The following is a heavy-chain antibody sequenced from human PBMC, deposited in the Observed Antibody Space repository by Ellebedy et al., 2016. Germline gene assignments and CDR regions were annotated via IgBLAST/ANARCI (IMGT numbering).Heavy chain of an antibody. J-gene: IGHJ6*03. D-gene: IGHD3-10*01. CDR2: ISAYNGNT. Sequence: ASVKVSCXASGYTFTSYGISWVRQAPGQGLEWMGWISAYNGNTNYAQKLQGRVTMTTDTSTSTAYMELRSLRSDDTAVYYCARALWFYYYYYMDVWGKGTTVTVSS. V-gene: IGHV1-18*01. CDR3: ARALWFYYYYYMDV. CDR1: GYTFTSYG.